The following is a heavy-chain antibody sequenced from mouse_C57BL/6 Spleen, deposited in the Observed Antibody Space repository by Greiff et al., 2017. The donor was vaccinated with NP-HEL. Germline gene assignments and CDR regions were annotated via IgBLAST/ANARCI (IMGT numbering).Heavy chain of an antibody. J-gene: IGHJ2*01. V-gene: IGHV5-17*01. CDR3: ARPIYYYGSSYVGSFDY. CDR2: ISSGSSTI. D-gene: IGHD1-1*01. Sequence: EVKLVESGGGLVKPGGSLKLSCAASGFTFSDYGMHWVRQAPEKGLEWVAYISSGSSTIYYADTVKGRFTISRDNAKNTLFLQMTSLRSEDTAMYYCARPIYYYGSSYVGSFDYWGQGTTLTVSS. CDR1: GFTFSDYG.